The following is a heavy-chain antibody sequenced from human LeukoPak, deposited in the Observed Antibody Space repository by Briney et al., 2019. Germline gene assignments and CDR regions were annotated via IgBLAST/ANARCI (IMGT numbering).Heavy chain of an antibody. Sequence: KATETLSLTCTVSGGSISSSSYYWGWIRQPPGKGLEWIGSIYYSGSTYYNPSLKSRVTISVDTSKNQFSLKLSSVTAADTAVYYCARDYPDSSGYPNNWFDPWGQGTLVTVSS. D-gene: IGHD3-22*01. CDR3: ARDYPDSSGYPNNWFDP. J-gene: IGHJ5*02. CDR2: IYYSGST. CDR1: GGSISSSSYY. V-gene: IGHV4-39*07.